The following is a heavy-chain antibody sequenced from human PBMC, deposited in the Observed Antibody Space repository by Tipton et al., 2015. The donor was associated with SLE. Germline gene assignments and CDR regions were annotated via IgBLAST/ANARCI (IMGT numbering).Heavy chain of an antibody. CDR1: GFTFSSYG. CDR2: IWYDGSNK. V-gene: IGHV3-33*01. J-gene: IGHJ4*02. CDR3: ASIYGGYVDYFDY. D-gene: IGHD5-12*01. Sequence: SLRLSCAASGFTFSSYGMHWVRQAPGKGLEWVAVIWYDGSNKYYADSVKGRFTISRDNSKNTLYLQMNSLRAEDTAVYYCASIYGGYVDYFDYWGQGTLVTVSS.